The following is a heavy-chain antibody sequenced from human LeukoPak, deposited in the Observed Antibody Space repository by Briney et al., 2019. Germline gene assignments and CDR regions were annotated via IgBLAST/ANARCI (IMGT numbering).Heavy chain of an antibody. J-gene: IGHJ4*02. V-gene: IGHV3-48*03. CDR3: ARDLYDSGFDY. CDR1: GFTFSSYE. D-gene: IGHD3-22*01. Sequence: GGSLRLSCAASGFTFSSYEMNWVRQAPGKGLEWVSYISSSGSTIYYADSVKGRFTISRDNAKNSLYLQMNSLRAEDTAVYYCARDLYDSGFDYWGQGTLVTVSS. CDR2: ISSSGSTI.